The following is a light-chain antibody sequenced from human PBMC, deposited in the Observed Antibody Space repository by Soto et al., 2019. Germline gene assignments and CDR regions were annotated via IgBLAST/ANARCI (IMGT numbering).Light chain of an antibody. V-gene: IGKV1-5*03. CDR1: QGISSW. J-gene: IGKJ1*01. Sequence: IRITQSPSSLSASTGDRVTITCRASQGISSWLAWYQQKPGKAPKLLIYKASTLKSGVPSRFSGSGSGTEFTLTISSLQPDDFATYYCQHYNSYSEAFGQGTKV. CDR3: QHYNSYSEA. CDR2: KAS.